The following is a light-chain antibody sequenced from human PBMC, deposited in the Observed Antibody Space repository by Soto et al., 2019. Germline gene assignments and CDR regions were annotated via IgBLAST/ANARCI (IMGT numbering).Light chain of an antibody. CDR2: DAS. CDR3: QQFSSYPLT. Sequence: EFVLTQSPGTLSLSPGERATLSCRASQTVRNHYLAWYQQKPGQAPRLLIYDASSRATGIPDRFSVGGSGTDFTLPISRLEPEDFAGDYCQQFSSYPLTFGGGTKGEIK. V-gene: IGKV3-20*01. CDR1: QTVRNHY. J-gene: IGKJ4*01.